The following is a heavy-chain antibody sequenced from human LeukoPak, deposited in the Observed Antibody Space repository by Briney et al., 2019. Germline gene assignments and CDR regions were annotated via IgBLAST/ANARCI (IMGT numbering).Heavy chain of an antibody. CDR2: ISWNSGSI. J-gene: IGHJ4*02. Sequence: GGSLRLSCAASGFTFGDYAMHWVRQAPGKGLEWVSGISWNSGSIGYADSVKGRFTISRDNAKNSLYLQMNSLRAEDTALYYCAKVPTPYSSSWYGNYFDCWGQGTLVTVSS. CDR3: AKVPTPYSSSWYGNYFDC. D-gene: IGHD6-13*01. V-gene: IGHV3-9*01. CDR1: GFTFGDYA.